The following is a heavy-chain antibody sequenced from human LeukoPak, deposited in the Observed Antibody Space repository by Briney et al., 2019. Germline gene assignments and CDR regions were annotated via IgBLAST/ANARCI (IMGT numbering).Heavy chain of an antibody. CDR2: FDPGDGET. V-gene: IGHV1-24*01. Sequence: ASVKVSCKVSGYTLTELSMHWVRQAPGKGLEWMGGFDPGDGETIYAQKFQGRVTMTEDTSTDTAYMELSSLRSEDTAVYYCATARMVRGEDGMDVWGKGTTVTVSS. CDR1: GYTLTELS. D-gene: IGHD3-10*01. CDR3: ATARMVRGEDGMDV. J-gene: IGHJ6*04.